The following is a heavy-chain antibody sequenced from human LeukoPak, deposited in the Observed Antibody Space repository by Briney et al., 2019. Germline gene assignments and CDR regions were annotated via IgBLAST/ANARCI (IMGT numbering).Heavy chain of an antibody. CDR3: ARGVYYDSSGYYLGSYDAFDI. CDR2: IYYSGST. J-gene: IGHJ3*02. CDR1: GGSISSYY. D-gene: IGHD3-22*01. V-gene: IGHV4-59*01. Sequence: SETLSLTCTVSGGSISSYYWSWIRQPPGKGLEWIGYIYYSGSTNYNPSLKSRVTISVDTSKNQFSLKLSSVTAADTAVYYCARGVYYDSSGYYLGSYDAFDIWGQGTMVTASS.